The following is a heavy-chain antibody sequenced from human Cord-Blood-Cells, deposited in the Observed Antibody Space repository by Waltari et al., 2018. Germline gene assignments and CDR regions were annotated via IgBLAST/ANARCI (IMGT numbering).Heavy chain of an antibody. D-gene: IGHD1-26*01. J-gene: IGHJ4*02. Sequence: QVQLQESGPGLVKPSETLSLTCTVSGYSISSGYYWGWIRQPPGKGLAWIGSIYHSGSTYYNPSPKSRVTISVDTSKNQFALKLSSVTAADTAVYYCASKGPSGSYYGAFDYWGQGTLVTVSS. V-gene: IGHV4-38-2*02. CDR3: ASKGPSGSYYGAFDY. CDR1: GYSISSGYY. CDR2: IYHSGST.